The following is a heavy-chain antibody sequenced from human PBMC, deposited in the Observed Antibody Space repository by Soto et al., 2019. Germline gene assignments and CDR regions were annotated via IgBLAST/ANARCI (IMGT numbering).Heavy chain of an antibody. CDR2: VYMSGST. CDR3: ARTVGAAYYFDF. Sequence: SETLSLTCTVSGDSMTKYYWSWIRQTAGKGLEWIGRVYMSGSTNYNPSLKSRVTMSIDTSNNQFSLDLKSVTAADTAVYYCARTVGAAYYFDFWGQGALVTVYS. J-gene: IGHJ4*02. V-gene: IGHV4-4*07. D-gene: IGHD1-26*01. CDR1: GDSMTKYY.